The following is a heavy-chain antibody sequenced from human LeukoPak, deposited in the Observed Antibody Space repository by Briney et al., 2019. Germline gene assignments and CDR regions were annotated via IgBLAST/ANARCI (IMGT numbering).Heavy chain of an antibody. V-gene: IGHV3-23*01. CDR1: GCTITSHS. D-gene: IGHD2-15*01. CDR2: ISGSGSST. J-gene: IGHJ3*01. Sequence: WGSLTLTCTASGCTITSHSLSWIRQAPGKGLEWVSGISGSGSSTNHADSVKGRFTISRYNSKNTLYLQINSLRAEDTAVYYYSWDRSGGRWVYNFGYWGPGTMVTVSS. CDR3: SWDRSGGRWVYNFGY.